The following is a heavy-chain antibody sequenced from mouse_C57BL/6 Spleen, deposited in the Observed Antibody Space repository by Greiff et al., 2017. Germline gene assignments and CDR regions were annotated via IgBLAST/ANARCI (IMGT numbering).Heavy chain of an antibody. CDR3: ATIYYGNYGWYFDV. CDR2: ISSGSSTI. Sequence: DVKLVESGGGLVKPGGSLKLSCAASGFTFSDYGMHWVRQAPEKGLEWVAYISSGSSTIYYADTVKGRFTISRDNAKNTLFLQMTSLRSEDTAMYYCATIYYGNYGWYFDVWGTGTTVTVSS. D-gene: IGHD2-1*01. CDR1: GFTFSDYG. J-gene: IGHJ1*03. V-gene: IGHV5-17*01.